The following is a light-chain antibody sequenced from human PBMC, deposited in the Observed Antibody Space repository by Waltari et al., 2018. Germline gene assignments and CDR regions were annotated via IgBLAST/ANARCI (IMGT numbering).Light chain of an antibody. Sequence: QSALTQPASVSRSPGQSITISCTGTSSDVGGYNYVSWYQQHPGKAPKLMIYDVTKRPSGVSNRFSGSKSANTASLTISGLQAEDEADYYCSSYTTSTVVFGGGTKLTVL. CDR2: DVT. CDR3: SSYTTSTVV. J-gene: IGLJ2*01. V-gene: IGLV2-14*01. CDR1: SSDVGGYNY.